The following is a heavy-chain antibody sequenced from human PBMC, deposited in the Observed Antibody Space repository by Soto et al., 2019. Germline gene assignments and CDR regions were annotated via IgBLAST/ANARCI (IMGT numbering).Heavy chain of an antibody. CDR3: ARGFERDLDFWSGYYGDYYYYMDV. CDR1: GYTFTSYD. V-gene: IGHV1-8*01. J-gene: IGHJ6*03. CDR2: MNPNSGNT. D-gene: IGHD3-3*01. Sequence: ASVKVSCKASGYTFTSYDINWVRQATGQGLEWMGWMNPNSGNTGYAQKFQGRVTMTRNTSISTAYMELSSLRSEDTAVYYCARGFERDLDFWSGYYGDYYYYMDVWGKGTTVTVSS.